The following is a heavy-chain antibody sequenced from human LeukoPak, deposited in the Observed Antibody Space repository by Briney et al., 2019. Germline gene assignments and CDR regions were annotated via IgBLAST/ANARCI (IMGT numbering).Heavy chain of an antibody. CDR3: TRDRGAYNLYDY. J-gene: IGHJ4*02. CDR1: GFAFGDYA. D-gene: IGHD1-1*01. Sequence: GGSLRLSCTASGFAFGDYAMSWIRQAPGKGLEWVGFIRSKAYGETADYAASVKGRFTISRDDSKAIAYLQMNSLKTEDTAVYHCTRDRGAYNLYDYWGQGTLVTVSS. CDR2: IRSKAYGETA. V-gene: IGHV3-49*03.